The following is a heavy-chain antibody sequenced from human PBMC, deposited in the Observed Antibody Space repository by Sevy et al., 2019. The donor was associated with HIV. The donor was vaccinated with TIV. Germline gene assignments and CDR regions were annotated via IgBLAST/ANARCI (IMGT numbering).Heavy chain of an antibody. J-gene: IGHJ6*02. V-gene: IGHV3-30-3*01. Sequence: GGSLRLSCAASGFTVSDNYMAWVRLAPGKGLEWVSVISSTTNNKYYADSVTGRFTISRDNFKRALWLQMDSLRAEDTATYYCARDVCDVSNCIYYGMDVWGQGTTVTVSS. D-gene: IGHD7-27*01. CDR3: ARDVCDVSNCIYYGMDV. CDR2: ISSTTNNK. CDR1: GFTVSDNY.